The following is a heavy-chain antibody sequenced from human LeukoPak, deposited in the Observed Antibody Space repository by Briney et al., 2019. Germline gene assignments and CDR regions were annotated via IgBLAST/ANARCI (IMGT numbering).Heavy chain of an antibody. CDR3: ARGGLGGGSFFDY. Sequence: SETLSLTCTVSGGSISSYYWSWIRQPPGKGLEWIGYIYYSGSTNYNPSLKSRVTISVDTSKNQFSLKLSSVTAADTAVYYCARGGLGGGSFFDYWGQGTLVTVSS. V-gene: IGHV4-59*01. CDR2: IYYSGST. J-gene: IGHJ4*02. D-gene: IGHD2-15*01. CDR1: GGSISSYY.